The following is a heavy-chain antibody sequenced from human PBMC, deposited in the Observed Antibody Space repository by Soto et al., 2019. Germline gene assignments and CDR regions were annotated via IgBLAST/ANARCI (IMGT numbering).Heavy chain of an antibody. CDR2: IYHSGST. J-gene: IGHJ3*02. V-gene: IGHV4-4*02. CDR3: ARIYCGGDCDAFDI. Sequence: SETLSLTCAVSGGSISSSNWWSWVRQPPGKGLEWIGEIYHSGSTNYNPSLKSRVTISVDKSKNQFSLKLSSVTAADTAVYYCARIYCGGDCDAFDIWGQGTMVTVSS. CDR1: GGSISSSNW. D-gene: IGHD2-21*02.